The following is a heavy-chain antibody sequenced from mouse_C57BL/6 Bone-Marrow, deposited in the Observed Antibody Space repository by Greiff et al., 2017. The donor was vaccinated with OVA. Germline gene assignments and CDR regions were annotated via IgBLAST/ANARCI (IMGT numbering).Heavy chain of an antibody. CDR1: GFTFSDYG. CDR2: ISSGSSTI. D-gene: IGHD1-1*01. CDR3: ARFMGYYGSSYDWYFDV. V-gene: IGHV5-17*01. J-gene: IGHJ1*03. Sequence: VMLVESGGGLVKPGGSLKLSCAASGFTFSDYGMHWVRQAPEKGLEWVAYISSGSSTIYYADTVKGRFTISRDNAKNTLFLQMTSLRSEDTAMYYCARFMGYYGSSYDWYFDVWGTGTTVTVSS.